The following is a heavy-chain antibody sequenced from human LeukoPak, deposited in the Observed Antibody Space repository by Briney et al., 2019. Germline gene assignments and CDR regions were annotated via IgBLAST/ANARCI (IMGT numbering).Heavy chain of an antibody. CDR3: ARGPPYYYDSSGYFDY. CDR1: GYTFTGYY. V-gene: IGHV1-2*02. CDR2: INPNSGGT. Sequence: GASVKVSCKASGYTFTGYYMHWVRQAPGQGLEWMGWINPNSGGTNYAQKFQGRVTMTRDTSISTAYMELSRLRSDDTAVYYCARGPPYYYDSSGYFDYWGQGTLVTVSS. J-gene: IGHJ4*02. D-gene: IGHD3-22*01.